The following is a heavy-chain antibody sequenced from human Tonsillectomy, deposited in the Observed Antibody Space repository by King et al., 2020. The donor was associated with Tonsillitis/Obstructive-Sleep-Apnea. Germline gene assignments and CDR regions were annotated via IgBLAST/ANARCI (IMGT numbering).Heavy chain of an antibody. CDR1: GFIFDDYS. D-gene: IGHD3-22*01. V-gene: IGHV3-43*02. Sequence: VQLVESGGGVVQPGGSLRLSCAASGFIFDDYSIHWVRQVPGKGLEWVSLISADGGTTYYADSVKGRFTISRDNSKNSLYLQMNSLRTEDTALYYCAKDYYDGSGYYQSDLSAFDIWGQGTMVTVSS. CDR2: ISADGGTT. CDR3: AKDYYDGSGYYQSDLSAFDI. J-gene: IGHJ3*02.